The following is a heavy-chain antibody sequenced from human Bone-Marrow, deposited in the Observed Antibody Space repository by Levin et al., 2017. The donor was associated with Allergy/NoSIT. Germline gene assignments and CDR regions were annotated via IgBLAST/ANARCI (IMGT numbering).Heavy chain of an antibody. CDR2: IIHDGTNK. CDR3: AKDGWFRDNYFYTDV. D-gene: IGHD3-10*01. V-gene: IGHV3-30*18. CDR1: GFSFSNYG. Sequence: GGSLRLSCTASGFSFSNYGMHWVRQAPGKGLEWVAVIIHDGTNKNYADSVKGRFTISRDNSKSTMSLQMDSLRPEDTAVYYCAKDGWFRDNYFYTDVWGKGTTVTVSS. J-gene: IGHJ6*03.